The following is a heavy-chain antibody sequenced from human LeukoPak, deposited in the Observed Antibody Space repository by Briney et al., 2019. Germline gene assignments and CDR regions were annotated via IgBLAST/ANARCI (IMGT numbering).Heavy chain of an antibody. CDR2: IYPGDSDT. J-gene: IGHJ4*02. V-gene: IGHV5-51*01. CDR3: ARPGGSTSQVYYFDY. Sequence: GESLKISCNSSGYIYTSYWIGWVRQMPGKGLEWMGIIYPGDSDTRYSPSFQGQVTISADKSISTAYLQWSSLKASDTAMYYCARPGGSTSQVYYFDYWGQGTLVTVSS. CDR1: GYIYTSYW. D-gene: IGHD2/OR15-2a*01.